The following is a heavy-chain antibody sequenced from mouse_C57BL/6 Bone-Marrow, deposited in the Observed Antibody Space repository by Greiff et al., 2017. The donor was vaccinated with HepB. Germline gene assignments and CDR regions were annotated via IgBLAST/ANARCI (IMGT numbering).Heavy chain of an antibody. CDR3: ARPYLLPYAMDY. J-gene: IGHJ4*01. V-gene: IGHV5-12*01. CDR1: GFTFSDYY. Sequence: EVHLVESGGGLVQPGGSLKLSCAASGFTFSDYYMYWVRQTPEKRLEWVAYISNGGGSTYYPDTVKGRFTISRDNAKNTLYLQMSRLKSEDTAMYYCARPYLLPYAMDYWGQGTSVTVSS. CDR2: ISNGGGST. D-gene: IGHD5-1-1*01.